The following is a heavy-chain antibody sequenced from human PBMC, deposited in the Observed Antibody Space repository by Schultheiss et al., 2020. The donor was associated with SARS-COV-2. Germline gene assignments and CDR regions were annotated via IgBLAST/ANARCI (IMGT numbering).Heavy chain of an antibody. CDR1: GFSFSSYD. D-gene: IGHD4-11*01. V-gene: IGHV3-13*01. CDR2: IGTAGDT. J-gene: IGHJ4*02. Sequence: GESLKISCAASGFSFSSYDMHWVRQATGKGLEWVSAIGTAGDTYYPGSVKGRFTISRENAKNSLYLQMNSLRADDTALYYCARESASTVTSNFDNWGQGTLVTVSS. CDR3: ARESASTVTSNFDN.